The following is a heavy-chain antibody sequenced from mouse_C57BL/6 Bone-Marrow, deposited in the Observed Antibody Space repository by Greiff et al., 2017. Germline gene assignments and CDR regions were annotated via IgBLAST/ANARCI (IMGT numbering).Heavy chain of an antibody. CDR1: GYTFTSYW. V-gene: IGHV1-55*01. CDR3: ARGLYPYWYFDV. Sequence: VKLQQPGAELVKPGASVMMSCKASGYTFTSYWITWVKQRPGQGLEWIGDIYPGSGSTNYNEKFKSKATLTVDTSSSTAYMQLSSLTSEDSAVYYCARGLYPYWYFDVWGTGTTVTVSS. J-gene: IGHJ1*03. D-gene: IGHD2-12*01. CDR2: IYPGSGST.